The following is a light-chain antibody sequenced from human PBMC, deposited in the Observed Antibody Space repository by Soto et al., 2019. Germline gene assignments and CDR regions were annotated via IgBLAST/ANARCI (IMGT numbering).Light chain of an antibody. CDR3: MQCTHWPFT. CDR1: QSLVYGSGNIY. V-gene: IGKV2-30*01. J-gene: IGKJ3*01. Sequence: DVVMTQSPLSLPVTLGQPASISCRSSQSLVYGSGNIYLNWFQQRPGQSPRRLIYMVSIRDSGVPDRFSGSGPGTDFTLKISRVEAQDVGVYYCMQCTHWPFTHGPGTKVDIK. CDR2: MVS.